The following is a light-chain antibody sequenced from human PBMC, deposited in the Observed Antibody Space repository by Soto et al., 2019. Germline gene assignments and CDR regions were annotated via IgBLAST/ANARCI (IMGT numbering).Light chain of an antibody. CDR2: AAS. Sequence: DIQMTQSPSSLSASVGDRVTITCRASQDIHKILNWYQQKPGKAPKVLIYAASSLHTGVPSRFRGSGSGTDFTFTISRLQPEDIATYYCQQYENLPTFGQGTRLEIK. V-gene: IGKV1-33*01. CDR3: QQYENLPT. CDR1: QDIHKI. J-gene: IGKJ5*01.